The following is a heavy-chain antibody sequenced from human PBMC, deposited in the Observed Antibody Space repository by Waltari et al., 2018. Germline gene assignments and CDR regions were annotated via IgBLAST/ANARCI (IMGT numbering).Heavy chain of an antibody. Sequence: EVQLVESGGALVQPGRSLRLSCATSGFTFNYHAMHWVRQVPGKGLEWVSGVSWNSGARDYADSGRGRFVISRANARNSLYLQMNNLSPEDTALYFCARDVAAGSGSSTQFHIDYWGQGTLVTVSS. CDR2: VSWNSGAR. CDR3: ARDVAAGSGSSTQFHIDY. V-gene: IGHV3-9*01. CDR1: GFTFNYHA. J-gene: IGHJ4*02. D-gene: IGHD3-10*01.